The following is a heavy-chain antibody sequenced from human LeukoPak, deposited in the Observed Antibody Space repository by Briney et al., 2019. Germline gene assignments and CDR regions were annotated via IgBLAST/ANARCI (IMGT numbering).Heavy chain of an antibody. D-gene: IGHD4/OR15-4a*01. CDR2: TNWNGGRT. CDR1: GFTFDDYA. V-gene: IGHV3-20*04. CDR3: VRDRGADYLYFQH. J-gene: IGHJ1*01. Sequence: GGSLRLSCAASGFTFDDYAMHWVRQAPGKGLEWVSGTNWNGGRTGYADSVKGRFTISRDNAKNSLYLQMNSLRAEDTALYYCVRDRGADYLYFQHWGQGTLVTVSS.